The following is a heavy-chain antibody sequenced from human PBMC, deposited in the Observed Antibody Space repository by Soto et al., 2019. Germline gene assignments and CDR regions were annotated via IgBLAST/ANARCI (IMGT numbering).Heavy chain of an antibody. CDR1: GFTFSSYA. CDR3: AKDRVLRFLEWLSDAAVFYP. D-gene: IGHD3-3*01. J-gene: IGHJ5*02. CDR2: ISGSGGST. Sequence: EVQLLESGGGLVQPGGSLRLSCAASGFTFSSYAMSWVRQAPGKGLEWVSAISGSGGSTYYADSVKGRFTISRDNSKNTLYLQMNSLRADDTAVYYCAKDRVLRFLEWLSDAAVFYPWGQGTLVAVSS. V-gene: IGHV3-23*01.